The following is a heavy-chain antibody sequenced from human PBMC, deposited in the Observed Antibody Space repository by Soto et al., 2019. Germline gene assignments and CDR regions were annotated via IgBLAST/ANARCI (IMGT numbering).Heavy chain of an antibody. J-gene: IGHJ4*02. CDR1: GFTFSSYA. V-gene: IGHV3-64D*08. CDR3: VKDLNNPPGIAAAGDFDY. CDR2: ISSNGGST. Sequence: GGSLRLSCSASGFTFSSYAMHWVRQAPGKGLEYASAISSNGGSTYYADSVKGRFTISRDNSKNTLYLQMSSLRAEDTAVYYCVKDLNNPPGIAAAGDFDYWGQGTLVTVSS. D-gene: IGHD6-13*01.